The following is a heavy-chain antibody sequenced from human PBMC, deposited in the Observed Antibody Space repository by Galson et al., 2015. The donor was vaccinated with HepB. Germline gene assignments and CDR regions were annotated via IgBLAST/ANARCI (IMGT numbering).Heavy chain of an antibody. CDR1: GFTFSSYA. CDR3: AKALMITFGGVIVPFDY. D-gene: IGHD3-16*02. CDR2: ISGSGGST. J-gene: IGHJ4*02. V-gene: IGHV3-23*01. Sequence: SLRLSCAASGFTFSSYAMSWVRQAPGKGLEWVSAISGSGGSTYYADSVKGRFTISRDNSKNTLYLQMNSLRAEDTAVYYCAKALMITFGGVIVPFDYWGQGTLVTVSS.